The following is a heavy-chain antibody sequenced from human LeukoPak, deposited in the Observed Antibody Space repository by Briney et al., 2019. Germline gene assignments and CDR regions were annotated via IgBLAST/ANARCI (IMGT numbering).Heavy chain of an antibody. Sequence: SETLSLTCTVSGGSISSGSCYWSWIRQPAGKGLEWIGRIYTSGSTNYNPSLKSRVTISVDTSKNQFSLKLSSVTAADTAVYYCASDAHSSGWGTWFDPWGQGTLVTVSS. CDR1: GGSISSGSCY. CDR3: ASDAHSSGWGTWFDP. J-gene: IGHJ5*02. CDR2: IYTSGST. V-gene: IGHV4-61*02. D-gene: IGHD6-19*01.